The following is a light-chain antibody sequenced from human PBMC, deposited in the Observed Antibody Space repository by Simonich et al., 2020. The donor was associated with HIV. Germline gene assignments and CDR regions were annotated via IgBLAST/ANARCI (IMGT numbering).Light chain of an antibody. CDR2: AAS. CDR3: QQYYSYPLT. V-gene: IGKV1-8*01. CDR1: QGISSY. Sequence: IQMTQSPSSLSASIGDRVTITCRASQGISSYLAWYQQEAGKAPKLLIYAASTLQSGVPSMFSGSGSGTDFTLTISLQSEDSATYYCQQYYSYPLTFGGGTKVEIK. J-gene: IGKJ4*01.